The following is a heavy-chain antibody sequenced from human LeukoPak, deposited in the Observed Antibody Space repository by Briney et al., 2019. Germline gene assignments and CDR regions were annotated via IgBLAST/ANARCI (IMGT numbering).Heavy chain of an antibody. Sequence: ASVKVSCKASGYTFTSYGISWVRQAPGQGLEWMGWISAYNGNTNYAQKLQGRVTMTTDTSTSTAYMELRSLRSDDTAVYYCARVPYYDFWSGYLYYMDVWGKGTTVTVSS. V-gene: IGHV1-18*01. J-gene: IGHJ6*03. CDR2: ISAYNGNT. CDR3: ARVPYYDFWSGYLYYMDV. CDR1: GYTFTSYG. D-gene: IGHD3-3*01.